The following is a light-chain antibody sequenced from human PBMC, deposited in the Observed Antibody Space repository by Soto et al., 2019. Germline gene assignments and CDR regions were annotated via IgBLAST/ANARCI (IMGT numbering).Light chain of an antibody. J-gene: IGLJ1*01. CDR3: CSYTNINTNV. CDR1: STDVGGYNS. CDR2: DVT. Sequence: QSALTQPASMSGSPGQSITISCTGSSTDVGGYNSVSWYQQHPGKAPKLMIYDVTNRPSGVSDRFSGSKSGNTASLTISGLQAEDGADYYCCSYTNINTNVFGSGTKVTVL. V-gene: IGLV2-14*03.